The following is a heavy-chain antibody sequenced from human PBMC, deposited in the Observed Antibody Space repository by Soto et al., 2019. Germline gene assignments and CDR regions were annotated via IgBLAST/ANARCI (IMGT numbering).Heavy chain of an antibody. D-gene: IGHD2-2*01. V-gene: IGHV4-59*01. CDR3: ARGQTSYYYYGMDV. J-gene: IGHJ6*02. Sequence: PSETLSLTCTVSGGSISSYYWSWIRQPPGKGLEWIGYIYYSGSTNYNPSLKSRVTISVDTSKNQFSLKLSSVIAADTAVYYCARGQTSYYYYGMDVWGQGTTVTVSS. CDR2: IYYSGST. CDR1: GGSISSYY.